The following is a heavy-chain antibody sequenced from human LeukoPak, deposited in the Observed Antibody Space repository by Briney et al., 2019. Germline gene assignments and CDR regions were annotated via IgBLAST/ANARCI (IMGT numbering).Heavy chain of an antibody. D-gene: IGHD3-10*01. CDR2: INPNSGGT. J-gene: IGHJ4*02. CDR3: ARDPSSMVRGVIIYYFDH. V-gene: IGHV1-2*02. Sequence: ASVKVSCKASGYTFTGHYLHWVRQAPGQGLEWMGWINPNSGGTNSAQKFQGRVTMTWDTSVNTAYLEVNSLRSDDTAVYYCARDPSSMVRGVIIYYFDHWVQGTLVTVSS. CDR1: GYTFTGHY.